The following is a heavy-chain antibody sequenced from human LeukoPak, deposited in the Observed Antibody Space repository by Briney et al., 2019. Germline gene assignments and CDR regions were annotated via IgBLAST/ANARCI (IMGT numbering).Heavy chain of an antibody. CDR1: GFTFSSYG. CDR3: AKNLGTNDDY. D-gene: IGHD2-8*01. Sequence: QPGGSLRLSCAASGFTFSSYGMHWVRQAPGNGLEWVAVISYDGSNKYYADSVKGRFTISRDNSKNTLYLQMNSLRAEDTAVYYCAKNLGTNDDYWGQGTLVTVSS. J-gene: IGHJ4*02. CDR2: ISYDGSNK. V-gene: IGHV3-30*18.